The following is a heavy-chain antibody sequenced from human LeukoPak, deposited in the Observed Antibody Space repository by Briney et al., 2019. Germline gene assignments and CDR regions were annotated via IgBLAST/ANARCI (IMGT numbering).Heavy chain of an antibody. V-gene: IGHV4-59*01. CDR3: TRGAGWLIDY. D-gene: IGHD3-16*01. J-gene: IGHJ4*02. CDR2: SYNSGSS. Sequence: SETLSLTCTVSGGSISDYYRGWIRQPPGKGLEWIGYSYNSGSSTYNPSLKSRVTISADTSKNRFSLKLNSVTAADTAVYYCTRGAGWLIDYWGQGILVTVSS. CDR1: GGSISDYY.